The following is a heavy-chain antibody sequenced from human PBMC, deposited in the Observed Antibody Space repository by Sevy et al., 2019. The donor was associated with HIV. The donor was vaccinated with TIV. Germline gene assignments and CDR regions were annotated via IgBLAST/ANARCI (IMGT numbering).Heavy chain of an antibody. Sequence: GGSLRLSCNASGITFSTSVMNWVRQSPDRGLEWVSSISGDTYYTHYANSMRGRFIVSRDNAMNSLFLEMNSLTVEDTAVYYCTRASLLGYCSTTSCYYAFDIWGPGTVVTVSS. CDR1: GITFSTSV. CDR3: TRASLLGYCSTTSCYYAFDI. D-gene: IGHD2-2*01. V-gene: IGHV3-21*01. CDR2: ISGDTYYT. J-gene: IGHJ3*02.